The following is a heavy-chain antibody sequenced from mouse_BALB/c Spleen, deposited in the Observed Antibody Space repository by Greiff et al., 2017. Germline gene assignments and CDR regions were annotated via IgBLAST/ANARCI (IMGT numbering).Heavy chain of an antibody. CDR2: INPITGYT. Sequence: VQLQQSGAELAKPGASVKMSCKASGYTFTSYWMHWVKQRPGQGLEWIGYINPITGYTEYNQKFKDKATLTADKSASTVYMQLSSLTSEDSAVYYCARRNCGSSFAYWGQGTLVTVSA. CDR1: GYTFTSYW. D-gene: IGHD1-1*01. J-gene: IGHJ3*01. CDR3: ARRNCGSSFAY. V-gene: IGHV1-7*01.